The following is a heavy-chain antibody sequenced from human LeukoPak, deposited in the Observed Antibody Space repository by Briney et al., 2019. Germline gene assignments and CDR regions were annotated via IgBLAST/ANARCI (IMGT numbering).Heavy chain of an antibody. D-gene: IGHD3-10*01. Sequence: SETLSLTCTVSGGSISSYYWSWIRQPPGKGLEWIGYIYYSGSTNYNPSLKSRVTISVDTSKNQFSLKLSSVTAADTAVYYCARHGAGRDYGSGSYYLDAFDIWGQGTMVTVSS. CDR3: ARHGAGRDYGSGSYYLDAFDI. V-gene: IGHV4-59*08. CDR1: GGSISSYY. J-gene: IGHJ3*02. CDR2: IYYSGST.